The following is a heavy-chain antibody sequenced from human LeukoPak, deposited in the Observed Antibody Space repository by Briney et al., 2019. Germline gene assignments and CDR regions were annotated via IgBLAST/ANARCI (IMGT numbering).Heavy chain of an antibody. CDR1: GFTFDDYG. J-gene: IGHJ4*02. D-gene: IGHD5-24*01. CDR3: ARDRWLQSQRYFDY. Sequence: PGGSLRLSCVVSGFTFDDYGMGWVRQVPGKGLEWVSSINWNGKSIGYADSVKGRFTISRDNAKNTQCLQMNSLRVEDTALYYCARDRWLQSQRYFDYWGQGILVTVSS. V-gene: IGHV3-20*04. CDR2: INWNGKSI.